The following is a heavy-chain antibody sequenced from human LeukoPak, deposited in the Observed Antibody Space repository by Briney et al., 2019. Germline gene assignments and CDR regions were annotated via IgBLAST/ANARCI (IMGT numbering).Heavy chain of an antibody. Sequence: PSQTLSLTCTVSGDSINSGDYYWSWIRQPPGKGLEWIGYIYYSGSTDYNPSLKSRVTISVDTSKNRFSLKLSSVTAADTAVYYCARGRHDYGDYRCWFDPWGQGTLVTVSS. CDR3: ARGRHDYGDYRCWFDP. CDR2: IYYSGST. J-gene: IGHJ5*02. V-gene: IGHV4-30-4*08. CDR1: GDSINSGDYY. D-gene: IGHD4-17*01.